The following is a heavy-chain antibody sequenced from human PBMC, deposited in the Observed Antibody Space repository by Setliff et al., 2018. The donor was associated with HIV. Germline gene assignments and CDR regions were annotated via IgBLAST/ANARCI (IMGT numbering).Heavy chain of an antibody. CDR3: VKKERSPMIVVAIDAFDI. CDR1: GFIFSDYG. J-gene: IGHJ3*02. CDR2: IYNDGVNR. Sequence: GGSLRLSCAAAGFIFSDYGIHWVRQAPGKGLEWVAVIYNDGVNRYFGDFVEGRFTTSRDNSRNTVNLQMNSLRGDDTAVYYCVKKERSPMIVVAIDAFDIWGQGTMVT. D-gene: IGHD3-22*01. V-gene: IGHV3-33*06.